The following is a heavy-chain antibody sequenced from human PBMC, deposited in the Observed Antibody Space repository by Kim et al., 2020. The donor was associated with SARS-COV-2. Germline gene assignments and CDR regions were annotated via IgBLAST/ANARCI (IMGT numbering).Heavy chain of an antibody. D-gene: IGHD6-13*01. Sequence: GGSLRLSCAASGFTFRSYAMHWVRQAPGKGLEWVAVISYDGSNKYYADPVKGRFTISRDNSKNTLYLQMNSLRAEDTAVYYCASPKRAYSSSLTYFDYWGQGTLVTVSS. J-gene: IGHJ4*02. CDR2: ISYDGSNK. CDR3: ASPKRAYSSSLTYFDY. V-gene: IGHV3-30*04. CDR1: GFTFRSYA.